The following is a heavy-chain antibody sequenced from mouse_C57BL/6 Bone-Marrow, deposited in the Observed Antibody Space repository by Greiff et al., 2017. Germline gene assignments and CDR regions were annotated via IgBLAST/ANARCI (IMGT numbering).Heavy chain of an antibody. CDR1: GYSITSGYY. CDR2: ISYDGSN. J-gene: IGHJ3*01. CDR3: ARADWPLFAY. D-gene: IGHD4-1*01. Sequence: ESGPGLVKPSQSLSLTCSVTGYSITSGYYWNWIRQFPGNKLEWMGYISYDGSNNYNPSLKNRISITRDTSKNQFFLKLNSVTTEDTATYYCARADWPLFAYWGQGTLVTVSA. V-gene: IGHV3-6*01.